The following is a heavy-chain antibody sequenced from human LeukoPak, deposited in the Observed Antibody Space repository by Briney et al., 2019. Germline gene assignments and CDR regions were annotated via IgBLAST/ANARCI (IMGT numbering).Heavy chain of an antibody. CDR3: ARGGDLAYFDY. J-gene: IGHJ4*02. CDR2: IYHSGST. V-gene: IGHV4-30-2*01. Sequence: SETLSLTCAVSGGSISSGGYPWSWIRQPPGKGLEWIGYIYHSGSTYYNPSLKSRVTISVDRSKNQLSLKLSSVTAADTAVYYRARGGDLAYFDYWGQGTLVTGSS. CDR1: GGSISSGGYP. D-gene: IGHD3-16*01.